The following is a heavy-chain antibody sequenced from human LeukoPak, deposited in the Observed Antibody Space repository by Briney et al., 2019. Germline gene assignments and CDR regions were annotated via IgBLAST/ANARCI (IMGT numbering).Heavy chain of an antibody. Sequence: GSLRLSCVGSGFTFSSYSMNWVRQAPGKGLEWVSYISSSGSTIYYADSAKGRFTISRDNAKNSLYLQMNSLRAEDTAVYYCASLGLATLFSTGDGTLNDYWGQGTLVTVSS. V-gene: IGHV3-48*04. J-gene: IGHJ4*02. CDR1: GFTFSSYS. D-gene: IGHD7-27*01. CDR3: ASLGLATLFSTGDGTLNDY. CDR2: ISSSGSTI.